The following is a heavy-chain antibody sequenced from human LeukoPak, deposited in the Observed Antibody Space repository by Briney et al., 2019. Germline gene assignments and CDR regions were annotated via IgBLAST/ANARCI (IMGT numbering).Heavy chain of an antibody. CDR2: IIPIFGTA. CDR1: RGAFSTYA. D-gene: IGHD4-17*01. J-gene: IGHJ4*02. Sequence: SVKVSCKASRGAFSTYAINWVRQAPGQGLEWMGGIIPIFGTANYAQKFQGRVTITADESTSTAYMELSSLRSEDTAVYYCASLGGGSTVTTYLNYWGQGTLVIVSS. CDR3: ASLGGGSTVTTYLNY. V-gene: IGHV1-69*13.